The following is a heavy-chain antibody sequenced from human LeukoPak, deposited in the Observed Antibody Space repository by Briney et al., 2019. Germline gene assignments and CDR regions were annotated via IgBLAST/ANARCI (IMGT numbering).Heavy chain of an antibody. V-gene: IGHV3-21*04. CDR2: ISSSSSYI. Sequence: GGSLRLSCAASGFTFSSYSMNWVRQAPGKGLEWVSSISSSSSYIYYADSVKGRFTISRDNAKNSLYLQMNSLRPEDTAVYYCAKDDAWLQYGDWGRGTLVTVSS. CDR3: AKDDAWLQYGD. D-gene: IGHD5-24*01. CDR1: GFTFSSYS. J-gene: IGHJ4*02.